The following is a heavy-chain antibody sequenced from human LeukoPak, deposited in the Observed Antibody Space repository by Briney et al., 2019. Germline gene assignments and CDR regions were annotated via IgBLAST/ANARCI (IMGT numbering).Heavy chain of an antibody. CDR1: GGSISSYH. CDR2: IYYSGST. Sequence: SETLSLTCTVSGGSISSYHWSWIRQPPGKGLEWIGDIYYSGSTNYNPSLTSRVTISVDTSKNQFSLKLSSVTAADTAVYYCARMVSYYDSSGYRSAVANYWGQGTLVTVSS. D-gene: IGHD3-22*01. CDR3: ARMVSYYDSSGYRSAVANY. J-gene: IGHJ4*02. V-gene: IGHV4-59*01.